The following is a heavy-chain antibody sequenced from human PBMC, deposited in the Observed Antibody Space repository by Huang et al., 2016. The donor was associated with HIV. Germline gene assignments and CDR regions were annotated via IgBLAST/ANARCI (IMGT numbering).Heavy chain of an antibody. V-gene: IGHV3-7*01. CDR3: ATKADAMDV. Sequence: LVESGGGLVRPGGSLRLSCAGSTVTFSAYWMTWVRQSPGQGLEWVASIIPDGSEKQYVDSVEGRFNISRDNGKKLLFLEMRSLGVDDTAVYFCATKADAMDVWGQGTTVIVSS. CDR2: IIPDGSEK. J-gene: IGHJ6*02. CDR1: TVTFSAYW. D-gene: IGHD2-8*01.